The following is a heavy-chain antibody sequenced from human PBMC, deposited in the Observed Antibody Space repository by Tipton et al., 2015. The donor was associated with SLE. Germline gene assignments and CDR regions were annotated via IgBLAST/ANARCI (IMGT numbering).Heavy chain of an antibody. V-gene: IGHV4-59*11. CDR1: GGSISSHY. J-gene: IGHJ4*02. D-gene: IGHD1-26*01. CDR3: ARGNGWELPRYYFDY. CDR2: IYYSGST. Sequence: TLSLTCTVSGGSISSHYWSWIRQPPGKGLEWIGYIYYSGSTNYNPSLKSRVTISVDKSKNQFSLKLSSVTAADTAVYYCARGNGWELPRYYFDYWGQGTLVTVSS.